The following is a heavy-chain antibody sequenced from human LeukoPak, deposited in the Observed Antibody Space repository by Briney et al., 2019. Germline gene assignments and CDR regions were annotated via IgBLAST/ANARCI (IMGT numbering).Heavy chain of an antibody. D-gene: IGHD3-10*01. CDR3: ARAPGYYGSGSPYFDS. CDR1: GVTFSAST. J-gene: IGHJ4*02. CDR2: IRSKANSFAT. V-gene: IGHV3-73*01. Sequence: GGSLRLSCTASGVTFSASTMHWVRQASGKGLEWVGRIRSKANSFATAYPASMKDRFIISRDDAKNTAYLQMNSLKIEDTAVYYCARAPGYYGSGSPYFDSWGQGTLVTVSS.